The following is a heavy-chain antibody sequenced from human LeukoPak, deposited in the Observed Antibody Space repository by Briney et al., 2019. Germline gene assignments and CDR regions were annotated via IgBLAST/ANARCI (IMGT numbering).Heavy chain of an antibody. D-gene: IGHD2-15*01. CDR3: VKDVCSGGSCYYFDY. Sequence: GGSLRLSCAASGFTFSSYAMSWVRQAPGKGLEWVSAISGSGGSTYYANSVKGRFTISRDNSKNTLYLQMNSLRAEDTAVYYCVKDVCSGGSCYYFDYWGQGTLVTVSS. V-gene: IGHV3-23*01. CDR1: GFTFSSYA. CDR2: ISGSGGST. J-gene: IGHJ4*02.